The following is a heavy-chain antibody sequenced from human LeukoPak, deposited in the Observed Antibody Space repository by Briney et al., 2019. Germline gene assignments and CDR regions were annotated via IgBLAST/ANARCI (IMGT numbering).Heavy chain of an antibody. CDR2: IYYSGST. J-gene: IGHJ5*02. CDR3: ARESTPNYCSSTSCYTNWFDP. CDR1: GDSISSYY. Sequence: SETLSLTCTVPGDSISSYYWSWIRQPPGKGLEWIGYIYYSGSTNYNPSLKSRVTISVDTSKNQFSLKLSSVTAADTAVYYCARESTPNYCSSTSCYTNWFDPWGQGTLVTVSS. D-gene: IGHD2-2*02. V-gene: IGHV4-59*01.